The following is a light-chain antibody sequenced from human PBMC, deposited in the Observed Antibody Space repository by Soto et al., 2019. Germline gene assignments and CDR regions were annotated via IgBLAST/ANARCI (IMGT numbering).Light chain of an antibody. J-gene: IGKJ1*01. CDR1: QSVSSN. V-gene: IGKV3-15*01. Sequence: EIVMTQSPATLSVSPGERATLSCRASQSVSSNLAWYQQKPGQAPRLLMYGASTRATGIPARFSGSGSGAEFTLTISSLQSADFAVYFCQQYNNWARTCGQGTKVDIK. CDR2: GAS. CDR3: QQYNNWART.